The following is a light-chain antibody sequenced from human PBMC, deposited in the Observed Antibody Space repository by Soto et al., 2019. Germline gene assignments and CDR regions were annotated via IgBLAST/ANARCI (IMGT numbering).Light chain of an antibody. CDR1: SSDVGGYNY. CDR2: EVS. Sequence: QSALTQPASVSGSPGQSITISCTGTSSDVGGYNYVSWYQQHPGKAPKLMIYEVSNRPSGVSDGFSGSKSGNTASLTSAGLQAEDEADYYCSSYTSSTTYGFGTGTKRTVL. V-gene: IGLV2-14*01. J-gene: IGLJ1*01. CDR3: SSYTSSTTYG.